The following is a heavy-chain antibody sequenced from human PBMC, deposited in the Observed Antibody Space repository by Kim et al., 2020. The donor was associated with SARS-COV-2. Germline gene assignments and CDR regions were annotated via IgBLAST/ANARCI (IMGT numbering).Heavy chain of an antibody. V-gene: IGHV3-23*01. Sequence: GGSLRLSCAATSSTAAMSWVRQAPGKGLEWVSGIFGSGHGTYYADSVKDRFTISRDNFKNMVYLQMDNLRVEDTAVYHCAKHLHVSSVTFYWYFDLWGRGTLVTVSS. CDR2: IFGSGHGT. CDR1: SSTAA. D-gene: IGHD6-13*01. CDR3: AKHLHVSSVTFYWYFDL. J-gene: IGHJ2*01.